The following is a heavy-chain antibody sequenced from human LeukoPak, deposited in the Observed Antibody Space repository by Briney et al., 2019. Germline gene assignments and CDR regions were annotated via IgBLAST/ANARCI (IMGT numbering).Heavy chain of an antibody. CDR3: ARDGRRYYGSGSYFLDWIDP. D-gene: IGHD3-10*01. CDR1: GFTFSSYW. J-gene: IGHJ5*02. Sequence: GGSLRLSCAASGFTFSSYWMHWVRQAPGKGLVWVSRINSDGSSTSYADSVKGRFTISRDNAKSSLYLEMSTLGAEDTALYYCARDGRRYYGSGSYFLDWIDPWGQGTLVIVSS. V-gene: IGHV3-74*01. CDR2: INSDGSST.